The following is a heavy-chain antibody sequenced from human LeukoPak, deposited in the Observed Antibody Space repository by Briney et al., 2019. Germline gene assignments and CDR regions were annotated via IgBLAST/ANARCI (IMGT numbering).Heavy chain of an antibody. CDR2: IYHSGST. D-gene: IGHD6-19*01. CDR1: GGSISSSNW. Sequence: SETLSRTCAVSGGSISSSNWWSWVRQPPGKGLEWIGEIYHSGSTNYNPSLKSRVTISVDKSKNQFSLKLSSVTAADTAVYYCASDPEYSSGDGVDYWGQGTLVTVSS. CDR3: ASDPEYSSGDGVDY. V-gene: IGHV4-4*02. J-gene: IGHJ4*02.